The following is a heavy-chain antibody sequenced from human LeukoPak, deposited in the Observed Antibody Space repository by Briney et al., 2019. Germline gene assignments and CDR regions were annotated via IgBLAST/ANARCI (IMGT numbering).Heavy chain of an antibody. CDR3: AKGRYNWNDGEFDY. Sequence: GGSLRLSCAASGFTFSSYAMSWVRQAPGKGLEWVSAISGGGGAYYADSVKGRFTISGDNSKNTLFLQMNSLRVEDTAVYYCAKGRYNWNDGEFDYWGQGTLVTVSS. D-gene: IGHD1-1*01. CDR2: ISGGGGA. J-gene: IGHJ4*02. CDR1: GFTFSSYA. V-gene: IGHV3-23*01.